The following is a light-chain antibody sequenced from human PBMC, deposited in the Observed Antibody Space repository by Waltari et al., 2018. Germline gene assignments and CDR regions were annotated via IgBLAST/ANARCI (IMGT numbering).Light chain of an antibody. Sequence: QSALTQPASVSGSPGQSITISCTGTSSAVGGSNYVPWYQQHPGKAPKLMIYEVSNRPSGVSNRFSGSKSGNTASLTISGLQAEDEADYYCSSYTSSSTLEVFGGGTKLTVL. V-gene: IGLV2-14*01. CDR2: EVS. CDR1: SSAVGGSNY. J-gene: IGLJ2*01. CDR3: SSYTSSSTLEV.